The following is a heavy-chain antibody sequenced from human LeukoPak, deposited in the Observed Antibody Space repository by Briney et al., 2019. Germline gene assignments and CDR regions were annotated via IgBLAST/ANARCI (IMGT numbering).Heavy chain of an antibody. CDR1: GGSISSSSYY. CDR2: IYYSGST. CDR3: ASDHYYGSGIFDY. V-gene: IGHV4-39*01. J-gene: IGHJ4*02. D-gene: IGHD3-10*01. Sequence: SETLSLTCTVSGGSISSSSYYWGWIRQPPGKGLEWIGSIYYSGSTYYNPSLKSRFTISVDTSKNQFSLKLSSVTAADTAVYYCASDHYYGSGIFDYWGQGTLVTVSS.